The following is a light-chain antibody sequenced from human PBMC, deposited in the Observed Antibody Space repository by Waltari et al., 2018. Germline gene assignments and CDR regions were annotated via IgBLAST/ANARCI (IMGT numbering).Light chain of an antibody. CDR3: CSYAGSGTYV. J-gene: IGLJ1*01. CDR1: TSDVGNYNL. V-gene: IGLV2-23*02. Sequence: QSALTQPASVSGTPGQSITISCTGTTSDVGNYNLVSWYQQHPGKAPKRMICDVIKRPSGVSDRFSGSKSGNTASRTISGLQAEDEADYYCCSYAGSGTYVFGTGTKVTVL. CDR2: DVI.